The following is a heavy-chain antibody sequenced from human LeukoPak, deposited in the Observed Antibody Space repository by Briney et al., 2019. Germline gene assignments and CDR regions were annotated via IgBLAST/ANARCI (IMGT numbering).Heavy chain of an antibody. V-gene: IGHV1-18*04. Sequence: ASVKVSCKASGYTFTGYYMHWVRQAPGQGLEWMGWISAYNGNTNYAQKLQGRVTMTTDTSTSTAYMELRSLRSDDTAVYYCARDDWNSDGMDVWGQGTTVTVSS. CDR1: GYTFTGYY. CDR3: ARDDWNSDGMDV. CDR2: ISAYNGNT. J-gene: IGHJ6*02. D-gene: IGHD1-7*01.